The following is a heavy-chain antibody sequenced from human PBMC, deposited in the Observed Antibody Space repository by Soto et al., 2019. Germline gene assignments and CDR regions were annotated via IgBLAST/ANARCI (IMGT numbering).Heavy chain of an antibody. J-gene: IGHJ4*02. D-gene: IGHD3-10*01. V-gene: IGHV4-34*01. CDR1: GGSFSGYY. CDR3: ARVSRYYYGSGSYYFDY. Sequence: SETLSLTCAVYGGSFSGYYWSWIRQPPGKGLEWIGEINHSGSTNYNPSLKSRVTISVDTSKNQFSLKLSSVTAADTAVYYCARVSRYYYGSGSYYFDYWGQGTLVTVSS. CDR2: INHSGST.